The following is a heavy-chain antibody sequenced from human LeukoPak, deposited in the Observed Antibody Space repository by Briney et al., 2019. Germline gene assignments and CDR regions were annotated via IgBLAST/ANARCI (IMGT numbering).Heavy chain of an antibody. J-gene: IGHJ5*02. D-gene: IGHD2-21*02. Sequence: GGSLRLSCAASGFTFSSYAMSWVRQAPGKGLEWVSAISGSGGSTYYADSVKGRFTISRDNSKNTLYLQMNSLRAEDTAVYYCAGSLGGVTAKDPTRLYNWFDPWGQGTLVTVSS. V-gene: IGHV3-23*01. CDR1: GFTFSSYA. CDR2: ISGSGGST. CDR3: AGSLGGVTAKDPTRLYNWFDP.